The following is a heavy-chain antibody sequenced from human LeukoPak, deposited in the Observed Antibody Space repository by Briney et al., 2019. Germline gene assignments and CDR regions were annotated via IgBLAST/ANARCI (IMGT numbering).Heavy chain of an antibody. CDR3: AREPSTAAAGNGINY. D-gene: IGHD6-13*01. CDR2: ISWNSGSI. CDR1: GFTFDDYA. Sequence: GGSLRLSCAASGFTFDDYAMHWLRQAPGKGLEWVSGISWNSGSIGYADSVKGRFTISRGNAKNSLSLQMNSLRVEDTAVYYCAREPSTAAAGNGINYWGQGTLVTVSS. V-gene: IGHV3-9*01. J-gene: IGHJ4*02.